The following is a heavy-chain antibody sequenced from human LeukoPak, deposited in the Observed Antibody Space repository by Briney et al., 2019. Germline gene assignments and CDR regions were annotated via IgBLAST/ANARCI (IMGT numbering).Heavy chain of an antibody. CDR1: GGSISSGGYY. V-gene: IGHV4-30-2*01. CDR2: IYHSGST. Sequence: SETLSLTCTVSGGSISSGGYYWSWIRQPPGKGLEWIGYIYHSGSTYYNPSLKSRVTISVDRSKNQFSLKLSSVTAADTAVYYCARDVSQRGVVPAAPDAFDIWGQGTMVTVSS. J-gene: IGHJ3*02. CDR3: ARDVSQRGVVPAAPDAFDI. D-gene: IGHD2-2*01.